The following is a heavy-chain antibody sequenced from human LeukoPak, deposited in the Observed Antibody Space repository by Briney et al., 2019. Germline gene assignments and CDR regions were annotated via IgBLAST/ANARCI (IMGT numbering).Heavy chain of an antibody. CDR3: AKEGAYPIITYDS. CDR1: GFTFSSYR. J-gene: IGHJ5*01. Sequence: PGGSLRLSCAASGFTFSSYRMNWVRQAPGKGLEWVANIKRDGNEKNYVDSVRGRFSISRDNAKNSLYLQMDSPRAEDTAVYYCAKEGAYPIITYDSWGQGALVTVSS. D-gene: IGHD3-10*01. CDR2: IKRDGNEK. V-gene: IGHV3-7*01.